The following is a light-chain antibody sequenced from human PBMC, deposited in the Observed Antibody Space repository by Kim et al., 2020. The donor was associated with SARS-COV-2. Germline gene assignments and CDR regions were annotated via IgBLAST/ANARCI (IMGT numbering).Light chain of an antibody. J-gene: IGKJ4*02. CDR3: QKYANWCT. CDR2: AES. CDR1: QSIGSN. V-gene: IGKV3-15*01. Sequence: IVMTQSPATLSVSPGETATLSCRASQSIGSNLAWYQQKPGQAPSLLIIAESTRATGIPDRFGGSGSGAEFTLTITSMQSEDFAVYSCQKYANWCTFGEGTKMGIK.